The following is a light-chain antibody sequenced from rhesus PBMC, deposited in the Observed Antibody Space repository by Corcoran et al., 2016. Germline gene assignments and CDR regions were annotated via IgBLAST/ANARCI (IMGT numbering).Light chain of an antibody. J-gene: IGKJ4*01. V-gene: IGKV1-37*01. CDR1: QGISSY. CDR2: YAS. Sequence: DIQMTQSPSSLSASVGDTVTITCRASQGISSYLAWYQQKPGKATKPLIYYASNLESGVPPRFSGSGSGTEFPLTISSLQPEDFATYYCQQYNSAPLTFGGGTKVEIK. CDR3: QQYNSAPLT.